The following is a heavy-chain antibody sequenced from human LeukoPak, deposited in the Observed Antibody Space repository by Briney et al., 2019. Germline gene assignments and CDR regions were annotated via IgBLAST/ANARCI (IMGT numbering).Heavy chain of an antibody. CDR2: INTKGGAT. D-gene: IGHD3-22*01. CDR1: GYTLTGYC. CDR3: ARDERYDSSGYPFDY. J-gene: IGHJ4*02. Sequence: ASVKVSCKASGYTLTGYCMHWVRQAPGQGLEWLGWINTKGGATNYAQNFQGRVTMTRDTSMSTTYMELSRLRSDDTAVYYCARDERYDSSGYPFDYWGQGTLVTVSS. V-gene: IGHV1-2*02.